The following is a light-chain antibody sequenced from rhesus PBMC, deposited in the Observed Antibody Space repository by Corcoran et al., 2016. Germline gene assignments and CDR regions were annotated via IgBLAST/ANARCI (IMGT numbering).Light chain of an antibody. CDR2: GAS. V-gene: IGKV1-25*02. J-gene: IGKJ4*01. CDR3: PQHNSYPLT. CDR1: QDISSY. Sequence: DIQMTQSPSSLSVSVGDRVTITCRSRQDISSYLVWYQQKPGKAPKVLIYGASTLQGGVPSRFRGSGSGTDFTLTISSLQPEVFATYFCPQHNSYPLTFVGGSKVELK.